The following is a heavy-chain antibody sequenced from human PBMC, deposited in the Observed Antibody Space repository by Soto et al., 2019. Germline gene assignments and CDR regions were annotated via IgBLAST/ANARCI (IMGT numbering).Heavy chain of an antibody. CDR1: GASINSAGYY. J-gene: IGHJ6*02. CDR2: IYYSGST. D-gene: IGHD3-22*01. Sequence: SETLSLTCTVTGASINSAGYYWSWIRQHPGKGLEWIGDIYYSGSTHYNPSLKSRVSISVDTSESQFSLKVTSVTAADTAMYYCARVGYSSTGTTFHYHGLDVWGQGTTVTVSS. CDR3: ARVGYSSTGTTFHYHGLDV. V-gene: IGHV4-31*03.